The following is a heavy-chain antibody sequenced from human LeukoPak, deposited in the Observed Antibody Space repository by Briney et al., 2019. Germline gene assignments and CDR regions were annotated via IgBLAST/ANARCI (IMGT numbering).Heavy chain of an antibody. J-gene: IGHJ4*02. Sequence: PGGSLRLSCAASGFTFSDYYMSWIRQAPGKGLEWVSYISSSGSTIYYADSVKGRFTISRDNSKNTLYLQMNSLRAEDTAVYYCAIAPNGGSFDYWGQGTLVTVSS. CDR3: AIAPNGGSFDY. CDR1: GFTFSDYY. V-gene: IGHV3-11*01. CDR2: ISSSGSTI. D-gene: IGHD3-16*01.